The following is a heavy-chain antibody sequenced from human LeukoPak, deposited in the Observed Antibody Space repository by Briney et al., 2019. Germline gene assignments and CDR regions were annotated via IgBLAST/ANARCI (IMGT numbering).Heavy chain of an antibody. Sequence: ASVKVSCKVSGYTLTELSMHWVRQAPGKGLEWMGGFDPEDGETIYAQKFQGRVTMTEDTSSDTAYMELSSLRSEDTAVYYCATAGSRGSSSGWYGLHFDYWGQGTLVTVSS. J-gene: IGHJ4*02. CDR1: GYTLTELS. CDR3: ATAGSRGSSSGWYGLHFDY. D-gene: IGHD6-19*01. CDR2: FDPEDGET. V-gene: IGHV1-24*01.